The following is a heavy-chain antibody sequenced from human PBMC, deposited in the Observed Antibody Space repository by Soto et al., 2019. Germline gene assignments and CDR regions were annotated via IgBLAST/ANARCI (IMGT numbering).Heavy chain of an antibody. J-gene: IGHJ4*02. CDR2: IYYSGST. Sequence: SETLSLTCTVSGGSISSYYWSWIRQPPGKGLEWIGYIYYSGSTNYNPSLKSRVTISVDTSKNQFSLKLSSVTAADTAVYYCARQPMHLGSERLVSAFEFDYWGQGTLVTVSS. CDR1: GGSISSYY. V-gene: IGHV4-59*08. CDR3: ARQPMHLGSERLVSAFEFDY. D-gene: IGHD2-8*01.